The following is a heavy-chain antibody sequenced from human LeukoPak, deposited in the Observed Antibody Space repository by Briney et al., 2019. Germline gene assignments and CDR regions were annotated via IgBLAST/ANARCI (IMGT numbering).Heavy chain of an antibody. CDR3: ARDSYYYDSSGYDDAFDI. D-gene: IGHD3-22*01. V-gene: IGHV4-59*01. CDR2: IYYSGSS. CDR1: GGPLSSYY. Sequence: PSETLSLTCTVSGGPLSSYYWSWTRHPTGKGLEWLGYIYYSGSSNYNPSLKSRVTISVDPSKNQFSLKLSSVTAADTAVYYCARDSYYYDSSGYDDAFDIWGQGTMVTVSS. J-gene: IGHJ3*02.